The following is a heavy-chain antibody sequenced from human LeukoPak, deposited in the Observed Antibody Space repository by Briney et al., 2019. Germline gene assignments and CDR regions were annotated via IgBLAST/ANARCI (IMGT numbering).Heavy chain of an antibody. D-gene: IGHD3-10*01. CDR2: MSYDENTK. CDR1: GFSFNAYW. CDR3: ARDDQSVTMGRGQVYYYYYGMDV. J-gene: IGHJ6*02. V-gene: IGHV3-30-3*01. Sequence: PGGSLRLSCAASGFSFNAYWMHWDRQTPGTGLEWVAVMSYDENTKYYADSVKGRFTISRDNSKNTLFLQMNSLRPEDTAVYSCARDDQSVTMGRGQVYYYYYGMDVWGQGTTVTVS.